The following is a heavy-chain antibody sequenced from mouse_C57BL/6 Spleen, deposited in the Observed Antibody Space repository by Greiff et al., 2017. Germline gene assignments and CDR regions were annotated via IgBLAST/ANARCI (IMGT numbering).Heavy chain of an antibody. Sequence: QVQLKESGAELARPGASVKLSCKASGYTFTSYGISWVKQRTGQGLEWIGEIYPRSGNTYYNEKFKGKATLTADKSSSTAYMELRSLTSEDSAVYFCARKTPAYYSNYDAMDYWGQGTSVTVSS. J-gene: IGHJ4*01. CDR1: GYTFTSYG. CDR2: IYPRSGNT. CDR3: ARKTPAYYSNYDAMDY. D-gene: IGHD2-5*01. V-gene: IGHV1-81*01.